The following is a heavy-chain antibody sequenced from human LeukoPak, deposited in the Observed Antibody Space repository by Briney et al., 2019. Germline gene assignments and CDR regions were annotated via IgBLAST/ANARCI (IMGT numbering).Heavy chain of an antibody. D-gene: IGHD3-22*01. CDR1: GGSISSYY. Sequence: PSETLSLTCTVSGGSISSYYWSWIRQPPGKGLEWIGYIYYSGSTNYNPSLKSRVTISVDTSKNQFSLKLSPVTAADTAVYYCARDGRYYDSSGYYPLFDYWGQGTLVTVSS. CDR2: IYYSGST. CDR3: ARDGRYYDSSGYYPLFDY. J-gene: IGHJ4*02. V-gene: IGHV4-59*01.